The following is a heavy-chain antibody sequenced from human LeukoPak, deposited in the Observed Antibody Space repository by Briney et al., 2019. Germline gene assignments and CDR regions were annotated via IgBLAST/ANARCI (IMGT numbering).Heavy chain of an antibody. V-gene: IGHV3-7*02. CDR2: IKYDGSEK. Sequence: GGSLRLSCAVSGFSFSGHWMNWVRQAPGKGLEWVADIKYDGSEKYYVDSVEGRFTISRDNAENSLSLQMNNLRVEDTAVYYCATRNSLDYWGQRTQVTVSS. CDR3: ATRNSLDY. CDR1: GFSFSGHW. J-gene: IGHJ4*02. D-gene: IGHD1-7*01.